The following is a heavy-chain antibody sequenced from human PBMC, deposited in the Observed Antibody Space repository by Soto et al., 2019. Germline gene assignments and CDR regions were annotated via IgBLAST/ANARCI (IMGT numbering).Heavy chain of an antibody. Sequence: SETLSLTCTVSGGSVSSGSYYWSWIRQPPGKGLEWIGYIYYSGSTNYNPSLKSRVTISVDTSKNQFSLKLSSVTAADTAVYYCARGVLYCSSTSCYGVDYWGQGTLVTVSS. CDR1: GGSVSSGSYY. J-gene: IGHJ4*02. CDR3: ARGVLYCSSTSCYGVDY. D-gene: IGHD2-2*01. CDR2: IYYSGST. V-gene: IGHV4-61*01.